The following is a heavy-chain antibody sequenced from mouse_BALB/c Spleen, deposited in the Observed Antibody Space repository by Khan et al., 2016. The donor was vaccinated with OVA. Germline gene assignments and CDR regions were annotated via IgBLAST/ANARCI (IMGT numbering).Heavy chain of an antibody. Sequence: VQLQQPGADLARPGASVKMSCKASGYTFTSYTMHWVKQRPGQGLEWIGYIIPSSGYTNYNQKFKDMATLTADKSSSTAYMQLSSLTSEDSAVYYCARDFHYYGSRGAMDYWGQGTSVTVSS. J-gene: IGHJ4*01. V-gene: IGHV1-4*01. D-gene: IGHD1-1*01. CDR1: GYTFTSYT. CDR2: IIPSSGYT. CDR3: ARDFHYYGSRGAMDY.